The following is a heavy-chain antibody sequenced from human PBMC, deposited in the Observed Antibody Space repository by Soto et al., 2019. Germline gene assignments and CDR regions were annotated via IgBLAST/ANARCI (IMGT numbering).Heavy chain of an antibody. CDR2: IYYSGST. CDR1: GGSISSYY. D-gene: IGHD1-26*01. CDR3: AYSGFEPYYFDY. Sequence: PSETLSLTCTVSGGSISSYYWSWIRQPPGKGLEWIGYIYYSGSTNYNPSLKSRVTISVDTSKNQFSLKLSSVTAADTAVYYCAYSGFEPYYFDYWGQGTLVTVSS. V-gene: IGHV4-59*01. J-gene: IGHJ4*02.